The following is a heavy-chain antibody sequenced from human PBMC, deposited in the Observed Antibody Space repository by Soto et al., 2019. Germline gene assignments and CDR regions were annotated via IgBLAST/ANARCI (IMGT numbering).Heavy chain of an antibody. CDR2: ISAGNGNT. D-gene: IGHD4-17*01. CDR1: GYTFTSYA. Sequence: GASVKVSCKASGYTFTSYAMHWVRQAPGQRLEWMGWISAGNGNTKYSQKFQGRVTITRDTSASTAYMELSSLRSEDTAVYYCARDYGDYYDIIPYNWLDPWGQGTLVTVSS. J-gene: IGHJ5*02. V-gene: IGHV1-3*01. CDR3: ARDYGDYYDIIPYNWLDP.